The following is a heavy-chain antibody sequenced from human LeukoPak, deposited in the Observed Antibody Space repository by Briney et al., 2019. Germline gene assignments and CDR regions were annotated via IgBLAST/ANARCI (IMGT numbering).Heavy chain of an antibody. Sequence: ASVKVSCKASGYTFTDYYMHWVRQAPGQGLEWMGWINPKSGGTNYAQKFQGRVTMTRDTSISTAYMELSRLRSDDTAVYYCARDFNMASYYDFWSGYSPGYYMDVWGKGTTVTVSS. CDR2: INPKSGGT. V-gene: IGHV1-2*02. J-gene: IGHJ6*03. CDR3: ARDFNMASYYDFWSGYSPGYYMDV. D-gene: IGHD3-3*01. CDR1: GYTFTDYY.